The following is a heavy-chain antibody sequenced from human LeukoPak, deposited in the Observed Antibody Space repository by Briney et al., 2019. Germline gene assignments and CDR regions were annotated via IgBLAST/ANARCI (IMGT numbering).Heavy chain of an antibody. V-gene: IGHV4-34*01. CDR2: INHSGST. Sequence: PSETPSLTCAVYGGSFSGYYWSWIRQPPGKGLEWIGEINHSGSTNYNPSLKSRVTISVDTSKNQFSLKLSSVTAADTAVYYCARAYGGYVVNYFDYWGQGTLVTVSS. CDR1: GGSFSGYY. J-gene: IGHJ4*02. CDR3: ARAYGGYVVNYFDY. D-gene: IGHD5-12*01.